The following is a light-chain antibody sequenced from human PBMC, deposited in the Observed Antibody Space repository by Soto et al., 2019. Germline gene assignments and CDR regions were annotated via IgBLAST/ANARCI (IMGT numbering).Light chain of an antibody. CDR3: QSYDSSLSGWV. V-gene: IGLV1-40*01. J-gene: IGLJ3*02. CDR2: GNS. CDR1: SSNIGAGYD. Sequence: QSVLTQPPSVSGAPGQRVTISCTRSSSNIGAGYDVHWYQQLPGTAPKLLIYGNSNRPSGVPDRFSRSKSGTSASLAITGLQAEDEADYYYQSYDSSLSGWVFGGGTKLTVL.